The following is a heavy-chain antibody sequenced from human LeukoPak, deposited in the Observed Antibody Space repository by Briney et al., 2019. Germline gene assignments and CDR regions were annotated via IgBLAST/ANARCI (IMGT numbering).Heavy chain of an antibody. D-gene: IGHD3-3*01. V-gene: IGHV3-15*01. CDR2: IKGKTDGGTT. CDR1: GFTFSNAW. J-gene: IGHJ4*02. CDR3: STDWRPN. Sequence: GGSLRLSCAASGFTFSNAWMRWVRQAPGKGLEWVGRIKGKTDGGTTDYAAPVKGRFTISRDDSKNTLYLQMNSLKTEDTGVYYCSTDWRPNWGQGTLVTVSS.